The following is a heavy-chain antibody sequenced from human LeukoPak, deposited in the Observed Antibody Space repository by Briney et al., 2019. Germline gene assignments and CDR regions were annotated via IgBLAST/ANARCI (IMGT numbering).Heavy chain of an antibody. J-gene: IGHJ6*02. CDR3: AKDLAASDYYDSSGYYYYYYYGMDV. D-gene: IGHD3-22*01. CDR1: GFTFSSYA. CDR2: ISGSGGST. V-gene: IGHV3-23*01. Sequence: GSLRLSCAASGFTFSSYAMSWVRQAPGKGLEWVSAISGSGGSTYYADSVKGRFTISRDNSKNTLYLQMNSLRAEDTAVYYCAKDLAASDYYDSSGYYYYYYYGMDVWGQGTTVTVSS.